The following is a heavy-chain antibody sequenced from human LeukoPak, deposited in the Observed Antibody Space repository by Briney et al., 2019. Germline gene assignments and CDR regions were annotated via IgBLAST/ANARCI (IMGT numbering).Heavy chain of an antibody. CDR2: IYPGDSET. CDR1: AVTFTNYW. D-gene: IGHD1-26*01. V-gene: IGHV5-51*01. J-gene: IGHJ4*02. Sequence: GESLKISCKGSAVTFTNYWIGWVRQLPGKGLDWMGVIYPGDSETRYSPSFQGQVTMSVDKSINTAYLHWGSLKASDTAVYFCARLPLPHSGSIDYWGQGTLVTVSS. CDR3: ARLPLPHSGSIDY.